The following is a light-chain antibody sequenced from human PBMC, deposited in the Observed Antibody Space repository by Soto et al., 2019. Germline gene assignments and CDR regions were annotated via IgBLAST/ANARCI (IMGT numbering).Light chain of an antibody. CDR2: FNIDGSH. J-gene: IGLJ2*01. Sequence: QLVLTQSPSASASLGASVKITCTLSSGHSRYGISWHQQQPEKGPRYLMKFNIDGSHSKGDGIPYRCSGSSSAAERYLTSSSLQAEDEGDYYGQNWATGIPVFGGGTKVTVL. CDR3: QNWATGIPV. CDR1: SGHSRYG. V-gene: IGLV4-69*01.